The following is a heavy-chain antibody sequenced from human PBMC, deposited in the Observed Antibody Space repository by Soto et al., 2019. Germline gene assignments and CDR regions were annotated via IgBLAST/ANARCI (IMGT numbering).Heavy chain of an antibody. D-gene: IGHD5-18*01. J-gene: IGHJ4*02. CDR2: IKSKTDGETT. CDR3: TTDFKGDTAVDY. CDR1: GFNFSNAW. Sequence: SGGSLRLSCAASGFNFSNAWMSWVRQSPGKGLEWVGRIKSKTDGETTDYAAHVKGRFTISRDDSQNTLYLQMNSLQTEDTAVYYCTTDFKGDTAVDYWGQGTLVTVSS. V-gene: IGHV3-15*01.